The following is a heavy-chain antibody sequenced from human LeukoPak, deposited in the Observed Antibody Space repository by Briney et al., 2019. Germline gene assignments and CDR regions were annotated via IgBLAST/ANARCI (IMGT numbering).Heavy chain of an antibody. J-gene: IGHJ3*02. V-gene: IGHV3-21*01. D-gene: IGHD1-26*01. Sequence: GGSLRPSCAASGFTFSSYSMNWVRQAPGKGLEWVSSISSSSSYIYYADSVKGRFTISRDNAKNSLYLQMNSLRAEDTAVYYCARSPSGSYSLDIWGQGTMVTVSS. CDR2: ISSSSSYI. CDR1: GFTFSSYS. CDR3: ARSPSGSYSLDI.